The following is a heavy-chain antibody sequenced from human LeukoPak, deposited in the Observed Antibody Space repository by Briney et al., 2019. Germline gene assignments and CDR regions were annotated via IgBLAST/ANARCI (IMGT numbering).Heavy chain of an antibody. D-gene: IGHD1-26*01. Sequence: PSETLSLTCAVSGGSISSNNWWTWVRQAPGKGLEWIGEIYHYGTTNYNPSLKGRVTISVDKSKNQFSLKFNSVTAADTAVYYCARGPSLGAHLDYWGQGTQVTVSS. CDR2: IYHYGTT. V-gene: IGHV4-4*02. J-gene: IGHJ4*02. CDR3: ARGPSLGAHLDY. CDR1: GGSISSNNW.